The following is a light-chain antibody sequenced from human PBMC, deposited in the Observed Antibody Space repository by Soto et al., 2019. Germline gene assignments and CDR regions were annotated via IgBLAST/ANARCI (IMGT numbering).Light chain of an antibody. J-gene: IGKJ1*01. V-gene: IGKV1-33*01. CDR2: HAS. Sequence: DIQMTQSPSSLSASIGDRVTITCQASQNITNNLSWYQQKPGKAPNLLIYHASKLAKGVTSRFSGSGSGTDFSFIITSLQREDLATYYCQKCTTFWTLGQGTKVDIK. CDR3: QKCTTFWT. CDR1: QNITNN.